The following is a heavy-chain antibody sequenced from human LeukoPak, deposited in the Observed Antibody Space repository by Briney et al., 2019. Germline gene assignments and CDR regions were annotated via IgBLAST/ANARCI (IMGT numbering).Heavy chain of an antibody. V-gene: IGHV3-9*01. Sequence: GGSLRLSCAASGFTFDDYAMHWVRQAPGKGLEWVSGISWNSGSIGYADSVKGRFTISRDNAKNSLHLQMNSLRAEDTALYYCAKDTRAFRDGYNWFDYWGQGTLVTVSS. CDR1: GFTFDDYA. CDR2: ISWNSGSI. J-gene: IGHJ4*02. D-gene: IGHD5-24*01. CDR3: AKDTRAFRDGYNWFDY.